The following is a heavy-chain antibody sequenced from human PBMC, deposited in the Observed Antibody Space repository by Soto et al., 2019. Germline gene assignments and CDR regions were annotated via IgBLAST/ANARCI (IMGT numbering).Heavy chain of an antibody. CDR3: ATNPRIGFPAYESS. J-gene: IGHJ5*02. Sequence: PSETLSLTCAVYGGSFSGYYWSWIRQPPGKGLEWIGEINHRGNTNYNPSLRSRVTISLDRSKNLFYLTLRSVTAADTGIFYCATNPRIGFPAYESSWGQGTLVTVSS. V-gene: IGHV4-34*01. CDR1: GGSFSGYY. D-gene: IGHD3-16*01. CDR2: INHRGNT.